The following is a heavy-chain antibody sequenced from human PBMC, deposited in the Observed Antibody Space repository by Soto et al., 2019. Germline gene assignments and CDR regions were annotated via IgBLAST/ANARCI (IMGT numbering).Heavy chain of an antibody. CDR3: AKVSNKWAVAQRGYFDY. J-gene: IGHJ4*02. CDR1: GFTFSNYA. CDR2: ISATGST. Sequence: EVQVLDSGGGLVQPGGSQRLSCEASGFTFSNYAMSWVRQAPGKGLEWVPTISATGSTLYADSVKGRFTISRDNSKNTVYLQMNFLRAEDTAVYYCAKVSNKWAVAQRGYFDYWGQGTLVTVSS. D-gene: IGHD6-19*01. V-gene: IGHV3-23*01.